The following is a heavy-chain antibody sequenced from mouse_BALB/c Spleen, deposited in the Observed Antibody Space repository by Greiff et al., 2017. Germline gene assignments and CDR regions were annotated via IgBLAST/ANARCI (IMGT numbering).Heavy chain of an antibody. Sequence: EVKVVESGGGLVKPGGSLKLSCAASGFTFSDYYMYWVRQTPEKRLEWVATISDGGSYTYYPDSVKGRFTISRDNAKNNLYLQMSSLKSEDTAMYYCARGGGNYVFAYWGQGTLVTVSA. J-gene: IGHJ3*01. CDR2: ISDGGSYT. V-gene: IGHV5-4*02. CDR1: GFTFSDYY. CDR3: ARGGGNYVFAY. D-gene: IGHD2-1*01.